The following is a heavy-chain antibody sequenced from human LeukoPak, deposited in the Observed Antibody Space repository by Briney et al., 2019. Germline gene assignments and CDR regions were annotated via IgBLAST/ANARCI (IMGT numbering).Heavy chain of an antibody. V-gene: IGHV3-7*01. J-gene: IGHJ6*03. CDR2: IKLDGSEK. Sequence: SGGSLRLSCAASGFTFSTYWMSWVRQAPGKGLEWVANIKLDGSEKYYVDSVKGRITISRDNAKNSLFLQMNSLRAEDTAVYYCARSESSSAYYKYYYMDVWGKGTTVTVSS. D-gene: IGHD2-8*01. CDR3: ARSESSSAYYKYYYMDV. CDR1: GFTFSTYW.